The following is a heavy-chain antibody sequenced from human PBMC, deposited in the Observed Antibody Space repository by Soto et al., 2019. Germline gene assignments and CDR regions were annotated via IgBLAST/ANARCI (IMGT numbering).Heavy chain of an antibody. V-gene: IGHV4-31*03. J-gene: IGHJ4*02. D-gene: IGHD2-15*01. CDR3: ARWVEVSLDYFDS. CDR1: GGSITNGYYY. Sequence: LTCTISGGSITNGYYYWSWVRQNPGKGLEWIGHIYHSGRTYYRPSLKSRVTISVDTSKSQFSLNLSSVTAADTAVYYCARWVEVSLDYFDSWGQGTPVT. CDR2: IYHSGRT.